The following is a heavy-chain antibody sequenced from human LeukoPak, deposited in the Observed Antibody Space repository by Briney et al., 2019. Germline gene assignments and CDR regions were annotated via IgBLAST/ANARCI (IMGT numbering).Heavy chain of an antibody. CDR3: ARGVDV. Sequence: GGSLRLSCAASGFTFNSYWMNWVRQAPGKGLEWVANIKEDGSEKYYVDSVKGRFTISRDNAKNSLYLQMNSLRADDTAVYYCARGVDVWGQGTTVTVS. V-gene: IGHV3-7*04. CDR2: IKEDGSEK. J-gene: IGHJ6*02. CDR1: GFTFNSYW.